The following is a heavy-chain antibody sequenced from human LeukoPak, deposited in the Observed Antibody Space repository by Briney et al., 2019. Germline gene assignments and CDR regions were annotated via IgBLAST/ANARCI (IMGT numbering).Heavy chain of an antibody. CDR3: ARIYYYYYYMDV. CDR1: GYTFTSYG. V-gene: IGHV1-18*01. CDR2: ISAYNGNT. J-gene: IGHJ6*03. Sequence: ASVKVSCKASGYTFTSYGISWVRQAPGQAREWMGWISAYNGNTNYAQKLQGRVTMTTDTSTSTAYMELRSLRSDDTAVYYCARIYYYYYYMDVWGKGTTVTVSS.